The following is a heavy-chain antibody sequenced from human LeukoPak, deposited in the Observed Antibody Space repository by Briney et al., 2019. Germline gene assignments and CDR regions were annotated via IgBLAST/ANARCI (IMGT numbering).Heavy chain of an antibody. CDR1: GYTFTGYF. J-gene: IGHJ4*02. D-gene: IGHD6-19*01. V-gene: IGHV1-2*02. Sequence: GASVKVSCKASGYTFTGYFTHWVRQAPGQGLEWMGWINPNSGGTNFAQKFQGRVTMTRDTSISTAYMELSRLRSDDRAVYYCATGIAVAGYDYWGQGTLVTVSS. CDR2: INPNSGGT. CDR3: ATGIAVAGYDY.